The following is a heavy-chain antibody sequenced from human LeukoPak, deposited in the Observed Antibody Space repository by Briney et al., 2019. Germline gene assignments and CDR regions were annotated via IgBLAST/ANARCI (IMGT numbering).Heavy chain of an antibody. Sequence: GESLKISGKASGYSFTSQWIGWVRQMPGKGLEWMGIIYPGDSETRYSPSFQGQVTISADKSISTAYLQWSSLKATDTAMYFCARKHDYGDFPFDYWGQGALVTVSS. J-gene: IGHJ4*02. CDR3: ARKHDYGDFPFDY. V-gene: IGHV5-51*01. CDR1: GYSFTSQW. CDR2: IYPGDSET. D-gene: IGHD4-17*01.